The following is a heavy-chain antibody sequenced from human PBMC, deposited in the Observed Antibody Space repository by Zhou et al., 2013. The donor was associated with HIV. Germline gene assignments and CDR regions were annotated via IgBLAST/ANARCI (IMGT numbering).Heavy chain of an antibody. CDR1: GGTFNNFG. D-gene: IGHD2-21*01. CDR3: ARGIVVVLVYDAFDI. CDR2: ISAYNGNT. V-gene: IGHV1-18*01. J-gene: IGHJ3*02. Sequence: QVQLVQSGAEVKKPGSSVKVSCKASGGTFNNFGFSWVRQVPGQGLEWMGWISAYNGNTIYAQKVQGRVTMTRDTSTSTVYMELSSLRSEDTAVYYCARGIVVVLVYDAFDIWGQGTVVTVSS.